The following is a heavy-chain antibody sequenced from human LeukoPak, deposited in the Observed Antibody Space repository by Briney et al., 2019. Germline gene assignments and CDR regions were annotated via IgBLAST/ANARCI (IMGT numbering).Heavy chain of an antibody. V-gene: IGHV3-33*01. D-gene: IGHD3-16*01. Sequence: PGGSLRLSCAASGFTFSSFAMHWVRQAPGKGLEWVAVIWFDGSDKYYADSVEGRFTISRDNAKNTLFLQMNSLRVEDTAVYYCARGRYYLDSWGQGTLVTVSS. J-gene: IGHJ4*02. CDR2: IWFDGSDK. CDR1: GFTFSSFA. CDR3: ARGRYYLDS.